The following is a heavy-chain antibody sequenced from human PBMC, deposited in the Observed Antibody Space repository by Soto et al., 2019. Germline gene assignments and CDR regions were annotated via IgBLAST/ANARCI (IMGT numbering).Heavy chain of an antibody. CDR3: ARLEGLATISYYFDF. CDR1: GDSINSDKYY. V-gene: IGHV4-39*01. J-gene: IGHJ4*02. CDR2: IYYRGNT. Sequence: QLQESGPGLVKPSETLSLTCSVSGDSINSDKYYWGWIRQPPGKGLEWIGSIYYRGNTYYNPSLQTRVTISLYKSKSQFSLRLNSVTAADSAVYFCARLEGLATISYYFDFWGQGAQVTVSS. D-gene: IGHD3-9*01.